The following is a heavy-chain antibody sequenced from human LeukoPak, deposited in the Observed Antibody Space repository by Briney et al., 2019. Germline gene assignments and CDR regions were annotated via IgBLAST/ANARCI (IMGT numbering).Heavy chain of an antibody. CDR2: IRTYTGST. Sequence: GASVKVSCKTSGYTFTTYDISWVRQAPGQGLQWLGWIRTYTGSTNYAQKVQGRVSMTMDTATATAYMELRSPIFDDTAVYYCARRASPQDYFDYWGQGTLVTVSS. CDR1: GYTFTTYD. CDR3: ARRASPQDYFDY. V-gene: IGHV1-18*04. J-gene: IGHJ4*02.